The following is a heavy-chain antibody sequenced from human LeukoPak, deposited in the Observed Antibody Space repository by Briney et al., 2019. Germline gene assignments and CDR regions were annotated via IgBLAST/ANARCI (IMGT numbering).Heavy chain of an antibody. CDR1: GFTFSSYA. Sequence: PGGSLRLSCAASGFTFSSYAMSWVRQAPGKGLEWVSYISGSGSDIYYADSVKGRFTISRDNAKNSLYLHMNSLRAEDTAVYYCARDYGGSSPFDYWGQGTLVTVSS. D-gene: IGHD4-23*01. J-gene: IGHJ4*02. CDR3: ARDYGGSSPFDY. CDR2: ISGSGSDI. V-gene: IGHV3-21*05.